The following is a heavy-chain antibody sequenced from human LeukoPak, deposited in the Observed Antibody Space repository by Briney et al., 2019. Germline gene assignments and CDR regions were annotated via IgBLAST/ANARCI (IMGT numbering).Heavy chain of an antibody. CDR2: IKQDGSGR. Sequence: GGSLRLSCAASGFTFRNYWMSWVRQAPGTGLGWVANIKQDGSGRNYVTSVRGRFTISRDNAESSLYLQMNSLRAEDTAVYYCVRNLAVAGTCFDSWGQGTLVTVSS. V-gene: IGHV3-7*03. J-gene: IGHJ4*02. CDR3: VRNLAVAGTCFDS. CDR1: GFTFRNYW. D-gene: IGHD6-19*01.